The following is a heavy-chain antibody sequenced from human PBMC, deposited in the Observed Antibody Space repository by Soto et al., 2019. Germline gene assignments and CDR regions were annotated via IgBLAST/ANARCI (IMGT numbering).Heavy chain of an antibody. J-gene: IGHJ4*02. V-gene: IGHV3-48*02. CDR2: ISSSSSTI. CDR3: ARDSDDYVSGSYRSLNFDY. CDR1: GFTFSSYS. Sequence: RLSCAASGFTFSSYSMNWVRQAPGKGLEWVSYISSSSSTIYYADSVKGRFTISRDNAKNSLYLQMNSLRDEDTAVYYCARDSDDYVSGSYRSLNFDYWGQGTLVTVSS. D-gene: IGHD3-16*02.